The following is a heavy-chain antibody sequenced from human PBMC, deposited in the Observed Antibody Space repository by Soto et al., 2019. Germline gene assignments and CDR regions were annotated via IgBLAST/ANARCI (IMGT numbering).Heavy chain of an antibody. CDR2: INTGNGKT. J-gene: IGHJ4*02. D-gene: IGHD6-13*01. CDR1: GYAFTSYA. CDR3: AKEAAAAGTVGDY. V-gene: IGHV1-3*04. Sequence: QVQLVQSGAEVEKPGASVKVSCKASGYAFTSYALHWVRQAPGQGLEWMGWINTGNGKTKYSQKFQGRVTITRDTSANTAYMELSSLRSEDTALYYCAKEAAAAGTVGDYWGQGTLVTVSS.